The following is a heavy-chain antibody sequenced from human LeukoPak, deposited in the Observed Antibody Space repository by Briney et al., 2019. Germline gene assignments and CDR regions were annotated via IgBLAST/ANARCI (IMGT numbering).Heavy chain of an antibody. J-gene: IGHJ4*02. CDR3: AKDKYSSGWKRYFDD. CDR2: ISYDGSNK. CDR1: GFTFSSYA. Sequence: GGSLRLSCAASGFTFSSYAMSWVRQAPGKGLEWVAVISYDGSNKYYADSVKGRFTISRDNSKNTLYLQMNSLRAEDTAVYYCAKDKYSSGWKRYFDDWGQGTLVTVSS. D-gene: IGHD6-19*01. V-gene: IGHV3-30*18.